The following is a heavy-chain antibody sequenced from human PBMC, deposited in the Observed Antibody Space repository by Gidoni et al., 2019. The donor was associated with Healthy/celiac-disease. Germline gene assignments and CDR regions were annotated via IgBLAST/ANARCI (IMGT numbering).Heavy chain of an antibody. J-gene: IGHJ3*02. Sequence: HLPLHESGPGLVKPSETLSLTCTVSCGSLSSLSYYSGWIRQPPGKGLEWIGSIYYSGSTYYNPSLKSRVTIYVDKSKKQLSLKLSSVTAADTAVYYCARQYYYDSSGPPNAFDIWGQGTMVTVSS. D-gene: IGHD3-22*01. V-gene: IGHV4-39*01. CDR1: CGSLSSLSYY. CDR3: ARQYYYDSSGPPNAFDI. CDR2: IYYSGST.